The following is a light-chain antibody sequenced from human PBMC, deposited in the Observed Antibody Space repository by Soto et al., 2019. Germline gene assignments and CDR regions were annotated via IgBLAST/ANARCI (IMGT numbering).Light chain of an antibody. J-gene: IGKJ3*01. CDR2: DAS. Sequence: DIQMTQSPSSLSASVGDRVTITCQSSQDISNCLNWDQQKLGKAPKLLIYDASNLETGVPSRIKARVPGTYFTFPIGSRQPEDIGPYSCHQYDSLPFTVGRGTRVDI. CDR1: QDISNC. V-gene: IGKV1-33*01. CDR3: HQYDSLPFT.